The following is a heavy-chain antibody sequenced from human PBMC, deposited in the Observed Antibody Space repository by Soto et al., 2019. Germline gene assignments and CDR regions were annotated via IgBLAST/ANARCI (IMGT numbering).Heavy chain of an antibody. CDR1: GYTFTSYG. Sequence: ASVKVSCKASGYTFTSYGISWVRQAPGQGLEWMGWISAYNGNTNYAQKLQGRVTMTTDTSTSTAYMELRSLRSDDTAVYYCARDTDDILTNYYYGMDVWGQGTTVTVSS. J-gene: IGHJ6*02. CDR2: ISAYNGNT. CDR3: ARDTDDILTNYYYGMDV. V-gene: IGHV1-18*01. D-gene: IGHD3-9*01.